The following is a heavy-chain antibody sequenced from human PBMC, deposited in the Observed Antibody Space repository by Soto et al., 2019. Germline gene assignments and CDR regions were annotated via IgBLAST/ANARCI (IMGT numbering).Heavy chain of an antibody. J-gene: IGHJ4*02. CDR2: IGFDGNND. CDR3: VREIGYSSTWPSY. V-gene: IGHV3-33*01. CDR1: GFSLSSYG. D-gene: IGHD6-13*01. Sequence: GGSLRLSCAASGFSLSSYGMHWVRQAPGKGLEWVAVIGFDGNNDYYADSVKGRFTVSRDNSRNTLFLQMNSLRVEDTAVYYCVREIGYSSTWPSYWGQGTLVTVSS.